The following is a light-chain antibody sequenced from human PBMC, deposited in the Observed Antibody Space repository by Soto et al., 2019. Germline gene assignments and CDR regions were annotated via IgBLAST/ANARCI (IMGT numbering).Light chain of an antibody. J-gene: IGKJ5*01. Sequence: EIVLTQSPATLSLSPWERATLSFRASQSVSSYLAWYQQKPGQAPRLLIYDASNRATGIPARFSGSGSGTDFTLTISSLETEDFAVYYCQQSSNWPSFGQGTRLEIK. CDR2: DAS. V-gene: IGKV3-11*01. CDR1: QSVSSY. CDR3: QQSSNWPS.